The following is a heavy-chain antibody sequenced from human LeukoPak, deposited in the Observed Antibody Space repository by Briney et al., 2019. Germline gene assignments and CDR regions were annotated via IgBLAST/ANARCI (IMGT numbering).Heavy chain of an antibody. V-gene: IGHV3-7*03. CDR1: GFTFSTYW. CDR2: IKEDGDEQ. CDR3: ARGARSGN. J-gene: IGHJ4*02. Sequence: GGSLRLSCAASGFTFSTYWMTWVRQAPGKGLEWVANIKEDGDEQHYVDSVKGRFTISRDNDKNSLYLQMHSLRVEDTAVYYCARGARSGNWGQGTLVTVSS.